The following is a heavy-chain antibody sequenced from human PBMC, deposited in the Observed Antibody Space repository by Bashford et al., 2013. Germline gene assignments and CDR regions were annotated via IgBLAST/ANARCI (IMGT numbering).Heavy chain of an antibody. V-gene: IGHV3-23*01. J-gene: IGHJ5*02. D-gene: IGHD6-19*01. Sequence: VRQAPGKGLEWVSVIGSSGADTYYADSVKGRFTISRDNFKNTLYLQMNSLRAEDMAVYYCARGLSYGSGWYHWFDPWGQGTLVTVSS. CDR3: ARGLSYGSGWYHWFDP. CDR2: IGSSGADT.